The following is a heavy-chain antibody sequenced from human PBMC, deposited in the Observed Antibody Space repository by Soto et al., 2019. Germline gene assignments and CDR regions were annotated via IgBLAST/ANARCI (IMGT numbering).Heavy chain of an antibody. Sequence: PGGSLRLSCAASGFTFSTYAMCWVRQAPGKGLEWVSALSRSGGSTFYADSVKGRFTMSGDNSKNTLYLQMNSLRAEDTAMYYCAKDPRSSPYYDSSAPWGQGTLVTVSS. V-gene: IGHV3-23*01. CDR2: LSRSGGST. D-gene: IGHD3-22*01. J-gene: IGHJ5*02. CDR3: AKDPRSSPYYDSSAP. CDR1: GFTFSTYA.